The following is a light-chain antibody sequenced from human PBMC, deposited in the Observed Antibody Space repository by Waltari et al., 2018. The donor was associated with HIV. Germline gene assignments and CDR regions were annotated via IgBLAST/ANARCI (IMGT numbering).Light chain of an antibody. CDR1: NIGSKP. CDR2: LGS. J-gene: IGLJ2*01. V-gene: IGLV3-21*04. CDR3: QIWDSASDHVI. Sequence: SSVLTQPPSVSVAPGVTAKITCSGDNIGSKPVHWYQQRPGQALLLVIFLGSDRPSGIPERFSGSKSGNTATLTITRVEAGDEAEYHCQIWDSASDHVIFGGGTKLTVL.